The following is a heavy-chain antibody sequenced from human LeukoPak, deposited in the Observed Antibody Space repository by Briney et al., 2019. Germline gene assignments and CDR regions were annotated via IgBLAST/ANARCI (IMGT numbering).Heavy chain of an antibody. CDR2: ISDSGGST. CDR1: GFTFSNYA. CDR3: AKGRQQWLPYYFDY. D-gene: IGHD6-19*01. V-gene: IGHV3-23*01. J-gene: IGHJ4*02. Sequence: GGSLRLSCAASGFTFSNYAMSWVRQAPGKGLEWVSTISDSGGSTHYADSVKGRFTISRDNSKNTLYLQMNSLRAEDTAVYYCAKGRQQWLPYYFDYWGQGALVTVSS.